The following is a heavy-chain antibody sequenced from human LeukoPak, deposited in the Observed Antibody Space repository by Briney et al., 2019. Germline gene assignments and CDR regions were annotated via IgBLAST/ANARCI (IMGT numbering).Heavy chain of an antibody. CDR2: IYYSGST. J-gene: IGHJ4*02. V-gene: IGHV4-59*01. CDR3: ARTRLGMVDY. Sequence: PSETLSLTCTVSGGSISSYYWSWIRQPPGKGLEWIGYIYYSGSTNYNPSLKSRVTISVDTSKNQFSLKLSSVTAADTAVYYCARTRLGMVDYWGQGTLVTVSS. D-gene: IGHD7-27*01. CDR1: GGSISSYY.